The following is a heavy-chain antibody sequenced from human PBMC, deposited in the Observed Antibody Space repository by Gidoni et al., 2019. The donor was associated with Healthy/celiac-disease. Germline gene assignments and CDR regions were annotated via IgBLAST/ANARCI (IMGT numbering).Heavy chain of an antibody. J-gene: IGHJ4*02. CDR2: INHSGST. CDR3: AREGSSGYYRSN. CDR1: GGSFSGYY. D-gene: IGHD3-22*01. Sequence: QVQLQQWGAGLLKPSATLSLTCAVYGGSFSGYYWSWIRQPPGKGLEWIGEINHSGSTNYNPSLKSRVTISVDTSKNQFSLKLSSVTAADTAVYYCAREGSSGYYRSNWGQGTLVTVSS. V-gene: IGHV4-34*01.